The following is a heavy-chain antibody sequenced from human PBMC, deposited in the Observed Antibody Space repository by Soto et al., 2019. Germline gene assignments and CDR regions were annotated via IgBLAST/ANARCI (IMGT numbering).Heavy chain of an antibody. CDR2: ISYDGSNK. V-gene: IGHV3-30*18. CDR1: GFTFSSYG. D-gene: IGHD2-15*01. CDR3: AKDRARYCGGGSCYSIFDY. J-gene: IGHJ4*02. Sequence: QVQLVESGGGVVQPGRSLRLSCAASGFTFSSYGMHWVRQAPGKGLEWVAVISYDGSNKYYEDSVKGRFTISRDNSKKTLCLQMNSLRAEDTAVYYCAKDRARYCGGGSCYSIFDYWGQGTLVTVSS.